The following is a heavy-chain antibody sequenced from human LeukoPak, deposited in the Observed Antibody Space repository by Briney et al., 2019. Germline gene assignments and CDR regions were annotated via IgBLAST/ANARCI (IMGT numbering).Heavy chain of an antibody. CDR1: GGSISSYY. CDR2: MSYRGST. D-gene: IGHD3-10*01. CDR3: ARDRGQGIDY. Sequence: PSETLSLTCTVSGGSISSYYWSWIRKPPGKGLEWIAYMSYRGSTNYNPSLKSRITISIDKSKNQFSLKLSSVTAADTAVYYCARDRGQGIDYWGQGALVTVSS. J-gene: IGHJ4*02. V-gene: IGHV4-59*01.